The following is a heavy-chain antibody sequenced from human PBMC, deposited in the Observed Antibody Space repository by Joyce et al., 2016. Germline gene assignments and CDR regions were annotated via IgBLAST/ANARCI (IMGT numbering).Heavy chain of an antibody. D-gene: IGHD3-3*01. J-gene: IGHJ4*02. CDR1: GYSFTSYW. Sequence: EVQLVQSGAEVKKPGESLRISCKGSGYSFTSYWSSWVRQMPGKGLGWMGRIEPSDSYTNYSPSFQGHVTISADKSISTAYLQWSSLKASDTAMYYCARVSWNYDFWTDGDYWGQGTLVTVSS. V-gene: IGHV5-10-1*01. CDR3: ARVSWNYDFWTDGDY. CDR2: IEPSDSYT.